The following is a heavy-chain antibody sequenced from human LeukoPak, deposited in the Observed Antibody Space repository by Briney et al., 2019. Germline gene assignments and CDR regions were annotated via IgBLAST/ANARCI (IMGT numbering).Heavy chain of an antibody. CDR1: GFTFSSYG. CDR3: AKLPGTRWDFDY. Sequence: GGSLRLSCAASGFTFSSYGMHWVRQAPGKGLEWVAVISYDGSNKYYADSVKGRFSISRDNSKNTLYLQMNSLRAEDTAVYYCAKLPGTRWDFDYWGQGTLVTVSS. V-gene: IGHV3-30*18. D-gene: IGHD1-7*01. CDR2: ISYDGSNK. J-gene: IGHJ4*02.